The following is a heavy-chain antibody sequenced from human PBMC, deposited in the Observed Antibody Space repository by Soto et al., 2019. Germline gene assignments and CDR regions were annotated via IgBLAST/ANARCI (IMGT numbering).Heavy chain of an antibody. D-gene: IGHD3-16*02. V-gene: IGHV3-30*18. CDR3: AKYRYHDNIWGIYRAIYFDY. J-gene: IGHJ4*02. CDR1: GFTFSSYG. Sequence: GGSLRLSCAASGFTFSSYGMHWVRQAPGKGLEWVAVISYDGSNKYYADSVKGRFTISRDNSKNTLYLQMNSLRAEDTAVHYCAKYRYHDNIWGIYRAIYFDYWGQGTLVTVSS. CDR2: ISYDGSNK.